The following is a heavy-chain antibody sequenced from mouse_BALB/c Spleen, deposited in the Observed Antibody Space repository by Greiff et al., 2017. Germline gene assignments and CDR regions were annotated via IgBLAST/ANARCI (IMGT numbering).Heavy chain of an antibody. Sequence: QVQLQQSGAELAKPGASVKMSCKASGYTFTSYWMHWVKQRPGQGLEWIGYINPSTGYTEYNQKFKDKATLTADKSSSTAYMQLSSLTSEDSAVYYCARQLSRFFDYWGQGTTLTVSS. D-gene: IGHD1-1*02. CDR1: GYTFTSYW. J-gene: IGHJ2*01. CDR3: ARQLSRFFDY. V-gene: IGHV1-7*01. CDR2: INPSTGYT.